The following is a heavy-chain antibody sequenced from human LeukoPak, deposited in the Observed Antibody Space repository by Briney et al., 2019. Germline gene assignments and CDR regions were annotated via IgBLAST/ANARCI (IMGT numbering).Heavy chain of an antibody. Sequence: TEGSLRLSCAASGFAFSSYGMHWVRQATGKGLEWVAFIRYDGSEKYYADPVKGRFTISRDNSKNTLSLQMNSLRAEDTAVYYCAKDTWELQPFDHWGQGTPVTVSS. CDR1: GFAFSSYG. J-gene: IGHJ4*02. CDR3: AKDTWELQPFDH. CDR2: IRYDGSEK. D-gene: IGHD1-26*01. V-gene: IGHV3-30*02.